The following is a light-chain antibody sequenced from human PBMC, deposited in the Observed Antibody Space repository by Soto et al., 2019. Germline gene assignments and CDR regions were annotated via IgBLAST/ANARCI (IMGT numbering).Light chain of an antibody. CDR2: SNN. J-gene: IGLJ1*01. CDR1: SSNLGNNY. V-gene: IGLV1-47*02. CDR3: CSLTTSHTYV. Sequence: QSVLTQPPSASGTPGQRVTISCSGSSSNLGNNYVYWYQHVPGTAPKLLIYSNNQRPSGVPDRFSASKSGSSASLAISGLRSEDEADYYCCSLTTSHTYVFGSGTKLTVL.